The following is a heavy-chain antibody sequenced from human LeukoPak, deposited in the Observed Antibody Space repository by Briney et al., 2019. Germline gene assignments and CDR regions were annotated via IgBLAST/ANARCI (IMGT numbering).Heavy chain of an antibody. V-gene: IGHV4-39*01. Sequence: PSETLSLTCTVSGGSISSSSYYWGWIRQPPGKGLEWIGSIYYSGSTYYNPSLKSRVTISVDTSKNQFSLKLSSVTAADTAVYYCARLRSLQWFGELNDWGQGTLVTVSS. CDR3: ARLRSLQWFGELND. CDR2: IYYSGST. D-gene: IGHD3-10*01. J-gene: IGHJ4*02. CDR1: GGSISSSSYY.